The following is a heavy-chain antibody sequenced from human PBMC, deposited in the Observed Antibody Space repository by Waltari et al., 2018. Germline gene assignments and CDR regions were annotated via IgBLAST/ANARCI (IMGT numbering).Heavy chain of an antibody. V-gene: IGHV3-33*01. Sequence: QVQLVESGGGVVQPGRSLRLSCAASGFTFSSYGMHWVRQAPGKGLEWVAVIWYDGSNKYYADSVKGRFTISRDNSKNTLYLQMNSLRAEDTAVYYCARDDGSDWYFDLWGRGTLVIVSS. CDR3: ARDDGSDWYFDL. CDR2: IWYDGSNK. CDR1: GFTFSSYG. J-gene: IGHJ2*01. D-gene: IGHD6-25*01.